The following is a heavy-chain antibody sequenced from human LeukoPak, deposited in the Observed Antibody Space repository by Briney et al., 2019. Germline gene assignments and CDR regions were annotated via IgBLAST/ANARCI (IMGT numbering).Heavy chain of an antibody. Sequence: GASVKVSCKASGYTFTSYDINWVRQATGQGLEWMGWMNPNSGNTGYAQKFQGRVTMTRNTSISTAYTELSSLRSEDTAVYYCARVQGDFWKWFDPWGQGTLVTVSS. CDR3: ARVQGDFWKWFDP. CDR1: GYTFTSYD. D-gene: IGHD3-3*01. J-gene: IGHJ5*02. CDR2: MNPNSGNT. V-gene: IGHV1-8*01.